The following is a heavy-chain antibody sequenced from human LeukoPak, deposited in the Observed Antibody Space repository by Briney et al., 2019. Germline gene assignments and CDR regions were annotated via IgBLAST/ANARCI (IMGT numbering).Heavy chain of an antibody. CDR2: IYYSGST. Sequence: SETLSLTCTVSGVSVSSSSYYWDWIRQTPGKGLEWIGNIYYSGSTSYTPSLKSRVTISIDTSRNQFSLKLSSVTAADTAIYYCARRDSGDYYHYNRFDPWGQGILVTVSS. CDR1: GVSVSSSSYY. CDR3: ARRDSGDYYHYNRFDP. D-gene: IGHD3-22*01. V-gene: IGHV4-39*01. J-gene: IGHJ5*02.